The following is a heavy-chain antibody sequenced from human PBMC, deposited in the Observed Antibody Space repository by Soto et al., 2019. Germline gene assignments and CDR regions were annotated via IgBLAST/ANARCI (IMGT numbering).Heavy chain of an antibody. J-gene: IGHJ6*02. CDR1: GYTFTSYD. CDR2: IRAYNGDT. CDR3: ARAGAAPYYYYGMDV. V-gene: IGHV1-18*01. D-gene: IGHD3-10*01. Sequence: ASVKVSCKTSGYTFTSYDIYWVRQAPGQGLEWMGWIRAYNGDTNYAQKFQTRVTMTTDKSTDTAYMDLRSLTSDDTAIYYCARAGAAPYYYYGMDVWGQGTTVTVSS.